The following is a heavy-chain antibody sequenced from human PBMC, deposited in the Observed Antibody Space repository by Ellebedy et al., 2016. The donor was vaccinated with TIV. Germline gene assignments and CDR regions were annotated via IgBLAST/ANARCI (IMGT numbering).Heavy chain of an antibody. D-gene: IGHD2-15*01. CDR3: ARGYCTGGPCYSAAYYYGLDV. V-gene: IGHV4-34*01. Sequence: MPGGSLRLSCVVHGGSFSGHYWSWIRQSPGRGLEWIGEINQSGTTNYNPSLKSRLTISADTSKNRFSLKLSSVTAADTAVYYCARGYCTGGPCYSAAYYYGLDVWGQGTTVTVSS. CDR1: GGSFSGHY. CDR2: INQSGTT. J-gene: IGHJ6*02.